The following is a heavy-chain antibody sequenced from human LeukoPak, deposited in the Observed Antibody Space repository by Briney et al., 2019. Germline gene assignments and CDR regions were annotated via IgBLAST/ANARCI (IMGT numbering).Heavy chain of an antibody. V-gene: IGHV3-30*03. CDR2: ISYDGSNK. Sequence: GRSLRLSCAGSGFTFTSYGIHWVRQAPGKGLEWVAVISYDGSNKYYADSVKGRFTISRDNSKNTLYLQMNSLRAEDTAVYYCARENHPPFLAVAGTSLNYWGQGTLVTVSS. D-gene: IGHD6-19*01. J-gene: IGHJ4*02. CDR3: ARENHPPFLAVAGTSLNY. CDR1: GFTFTSYG.